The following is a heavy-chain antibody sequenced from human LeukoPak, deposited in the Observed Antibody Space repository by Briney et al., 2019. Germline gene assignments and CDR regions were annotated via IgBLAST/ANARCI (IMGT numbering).Heavy chain of an antibody. Sequence: GGSLRLSCAASGFTFSSYAMSWVRQAPGKGLEWVSAISGSGGSTYYADSVKGRFTISRDNSKNTLYLQMNSLRAEDTAVYYCAKDPARTMVRGVSYYYYYMDVWGKGTTDTVSS. CDR3: AKDPARTMVRGVSYYYYYMDV. V-gene: IGHV3-23*01. CDR1: GFTFSSYA. D-gene: IGHD3-10*01. J-gene: IGHJ6*03. CDR2: ISGSGGST.